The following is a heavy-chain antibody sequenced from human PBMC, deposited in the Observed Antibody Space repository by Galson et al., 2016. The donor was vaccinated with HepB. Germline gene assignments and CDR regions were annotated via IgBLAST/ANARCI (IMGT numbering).Heavy chain of an antibody. CDR1: GFTFSSYA. J-gene: IGHJ4*02. D-gene: IGHD3-3*01. CDR3: AKPIIAYDFIGNYFDY. V-gene: IGHV3-23*01. CDR2: ISGSSGST. Sequence: SLRLSCAASGFTFSSYAMSWVRQAPGRGLEWVSGISGSSGSTYYADSVKGRFTISRDNSKNTLYLQMNSLRAEDTAVYYCAKPIIAYDFIGNYFDYWGQGTRVTVSS.